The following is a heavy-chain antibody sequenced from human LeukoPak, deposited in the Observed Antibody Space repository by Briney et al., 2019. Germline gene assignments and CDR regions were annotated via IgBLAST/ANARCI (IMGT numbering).Heavy chain of an antibody. CDR1: GGSIRGYY. CDR2: IHYRGST. Sequence: PSETLSLICTDSGGSIRGYYWSWVRQPPGKGLEWFAYIHYRGSTNYNASLKSRVTISLDTSKNQFSLKLSSVTAADTAVYYCAVGATHYYMDVCGKGTTVTVSS. CDR3: AVGATHYYMDV. D-gene: IGHD3-16*01. J-gene: IGHJ6*03. V-gene: IGHV4-59*08.